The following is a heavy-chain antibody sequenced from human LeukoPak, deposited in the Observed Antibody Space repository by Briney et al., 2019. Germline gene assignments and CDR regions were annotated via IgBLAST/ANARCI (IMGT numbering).Heavy chain of an antibody. V-gene: IGHV1-2*02. CDR3: ARGEVTMIVVVIIADY. D-gene: IGHD3-22*01. Sequence: GASVKVSCKASGYTFTGYYMHWVRQAPGRGLEWMGWINPNSGGTNYAQKFHGRVTMTRDTSISTAYMELSRLRSDDTAVYYCARGEVTMIVVVIIADYWGQGTLVTVSS. CDR1: GYTFTGYY. CDR2: INPNSGGT. J-gene: IGHJ4*02.